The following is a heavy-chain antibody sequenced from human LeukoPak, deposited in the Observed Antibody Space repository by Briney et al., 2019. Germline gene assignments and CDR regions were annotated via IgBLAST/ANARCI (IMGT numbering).Heavy chain of an antibody. V-gene: IGHV1-2*02. CDR1: GYTFTGYY. D-gene: IGHD3-16*01. J-gene: IGHJ4*02. CDR2: INPNSGGT. Sequence: ASVKVSCKASGYTFTGYYMHWVRQSPGQGLEWMGWINPNSGGTNYAQKFQGRVTMTRDTSISTAYMELSRLRSDDTAVYYCAREAVGATQDTYYFDYWGQGTLVTVSS. CDR3: AREAVGATQDTYYFDY.